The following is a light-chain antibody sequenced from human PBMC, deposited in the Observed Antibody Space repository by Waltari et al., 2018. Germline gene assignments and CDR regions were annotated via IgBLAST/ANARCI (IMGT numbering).Light chain of an antibody. Sequence: DIVMTQSPATLSVSPGERAPLSSRASQSVSDNVSWYQQKPGQCPRLLIYGTSTRATGIPARFSGSGSGTVFTLTISSLQSEDSAVYYCQQYNNWPPRYTFGQGTKLEIK. CDR1: QSVSDN. CDR3: QQYNNWPPRYT. CDR2: GTS. J-gene: IGKJ2*01. V-gene: IGKV3-15*01.